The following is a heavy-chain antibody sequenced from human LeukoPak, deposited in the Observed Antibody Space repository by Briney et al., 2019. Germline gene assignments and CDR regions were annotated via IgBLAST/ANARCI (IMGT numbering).Heavy chain of an antibody. J-gene: IGHJ4*02. CDR2: INPYSGDT. V-gene: IGHV1-2*02. CDR1: GYTFTDCY. CDR3: ARTNGGYEYN. D-gene: IGHD5-12*01. Sequence: ASVGVSCKSSGYTFTDCYIHWVRQAPGQGLAWMGWINPYSGDTTYAQKFQGRLTLTRDTSISTAYMEVSRLKSDDTAVYYCARTNGGYEYNWGQGTRVIVSS.